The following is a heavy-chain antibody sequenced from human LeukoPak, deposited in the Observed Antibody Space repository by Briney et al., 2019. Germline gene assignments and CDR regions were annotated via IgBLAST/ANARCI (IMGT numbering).Heavy chain of an antibody. CDR2: IKQDGSEK. V-gene: IGHV3-7*01. CDR3: ARDRYQTSGSSPAGAFDI. CDR1: GFTLSSSW. J-gene: IGHJ3*02. Sequence: GGSLRLSCAASGFTLSSSWMSWVRQAPGKGLEWVANIKQDGSEKYYVGSVKGRFTISRDNAKNSLYLQMNSLRAEDTAVYYCARDRYQTSGSSPAGAFDIWGQGTMVTVSS. D-gene: IGHD1-26*01.